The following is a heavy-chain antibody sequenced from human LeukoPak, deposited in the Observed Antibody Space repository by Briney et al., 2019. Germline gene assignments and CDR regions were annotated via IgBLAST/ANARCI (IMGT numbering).Heavy chain of an antibody. CDR2: IYYSGST. CDR3: ARDSMITFGGTHYMDV. V-gene: IGHV4-39*07. D-gene: IGHD3-16*01. J-gene: IGHJ6*03. Sequence: PSETLSLTCTVSGGSISSSSYYWGWIRQPPGKGLEWIVSIYYSGSTYYNPSLKSRVTVSVDASKNQFSLKLSSVTAADTAVYYCARDSMITFGGTHYMDVWGKGTTVTVSS. CDR1: GGSISSSSYY.